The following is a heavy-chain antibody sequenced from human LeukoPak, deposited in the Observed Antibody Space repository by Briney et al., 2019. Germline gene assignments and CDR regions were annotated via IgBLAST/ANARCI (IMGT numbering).Heavy chain of an antibody. CDR3: ASRGSGSYYNVDY. CDR2: IIPIFGTA. V-gene: IGHV1-69*06. CDR1: GGTFSSYA. J-gene: IGHJ4*02. D-gene: IGHD3-10*01. Sequence: SVKVSCKASGGTFSSYAISWVRQAPGQGLEWMGGIIPIFGTANYAQKFQGRVTITADKSTSTAYMELSSLRSEDTAVYYCASRGSGSYYNVDYWGQGTLVTVSS.